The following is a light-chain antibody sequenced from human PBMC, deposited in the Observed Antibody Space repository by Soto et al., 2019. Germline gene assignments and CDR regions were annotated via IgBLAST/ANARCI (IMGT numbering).Light chain of an antibody. CDR3: QQGDT. CDR1: QSVSSY. V-gene: IGKV3-11*01. J-gene: IGKJ2*01. Sequence: EIVLTQSPATLSLSPGERATLSCRDSQSVSSYLAWYQQKPGQAPRLLIYDASNRATGIPARFSGSGSGTDLALTISSLEHEDFAVYYCQQGDTVGQGTKLESK. CDR2: DAS.